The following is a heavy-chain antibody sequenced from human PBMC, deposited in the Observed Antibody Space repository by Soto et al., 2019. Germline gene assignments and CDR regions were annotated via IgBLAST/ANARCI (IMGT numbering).Heavy chain of an antibody. CDR3: GTGGGYYYDRSGHSAWF. CDR2: IIPVFGTA. J-gene: IGHJ4*01. D-gene: IGHD3-22*01. CDR1: GGIFNNYA. V-gene: IGHV1-69*01. Sequence: QVPLVQSGAEVKKPGSSVKVSCKASGGIFNNYAISWVRQAPGQGLEWMGGIIPVFGTADYAQKFQGRVTITADESTSTAYMELSSLRSEDTAVYYWGTGGGYYYDRSGHSAWFWGQGTLVTVSS.